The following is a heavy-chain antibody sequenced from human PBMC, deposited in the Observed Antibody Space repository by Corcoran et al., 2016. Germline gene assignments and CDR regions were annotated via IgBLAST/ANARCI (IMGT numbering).Heavy chain of an antibody. V-gene: IGHV4-34*01. J-gene: IGHJ4*02. D-gene: IGHD4-17*01. CDR2: INHSGST. Sequence: QVQLQQWGAGLLKPSETLSLTCAVYGGSFSGYYWSWIRQPPGKGLEWIGEINHSGSTNYNPSLKSRVTISVDTSKNQFSLKLSSVTAADTAVYYCARTQMAPLRWALGAFDYWGQGTLVTVSS. CDR1: GGSFSGYY. CDR3: ARTQMAPLRWALGAFDY.